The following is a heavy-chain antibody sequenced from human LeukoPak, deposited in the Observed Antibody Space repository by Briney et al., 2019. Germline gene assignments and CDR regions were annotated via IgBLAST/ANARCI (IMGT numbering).Heavy chain of an antibody. CDR2: IYYSGST. CDR1: GGSISSYY. D-gene: IGHD3-16*02. CDR3: ARAKDVSPFDY. J-gene: IGHJ4*02. V-gene: IGHV4-59*12. Sequence: SETLSLTCTVSGGSISSYYWSWIRQPPGKGLEWIGYIYYSGSTNYNPSLKSRVTISVDTSKNQFSLKLSSVTAADTAVYYCARAKDVSPFDYWGQGTLVTVSS.